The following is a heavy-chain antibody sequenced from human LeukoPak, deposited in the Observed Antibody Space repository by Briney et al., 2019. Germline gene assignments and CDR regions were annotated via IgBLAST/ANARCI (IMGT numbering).Heavy chain of an antibody. CDR2: INHSGST. J-gene: IGHJ4*02. V-gene: IGHV4-34*01. D-gene: IGHD6-6*01. Sequence: SETLSLTCAVYGGSFSGYYWSWIRQPPGKGLEWIGEINHSGSTNYNPSLKSRVTISVDTSKNQFSLKLSFVTAADTAVYYCATEYSSSGYGYWGQGTLVTVSS. CDR1: GGSFSGYY. CDR3: ATEYSSSGYGY.